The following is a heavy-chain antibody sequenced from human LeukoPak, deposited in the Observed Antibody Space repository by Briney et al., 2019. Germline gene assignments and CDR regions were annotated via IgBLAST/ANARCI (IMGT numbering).Heavy chain of an antibody. Sequence: GGSLSLSCAVSGFIFSDYHMSWIRQAPGKGLEWVSHISGRTSSTNYVDSEKGRCTIFKDNAKNSLYLQMNSLGAEDTAVYYCARHQTDSSGYYAYSMDVWGQGTTVTVSS. CDR2: ISGRTSST. CDR1: GFIFSDYH. V-gene: IGHV3-11*06. CDR3: ARHQTDSSGYYAYSMDV. D-gene: IGHD3-22*01. J-gene: IGHJ6*02.